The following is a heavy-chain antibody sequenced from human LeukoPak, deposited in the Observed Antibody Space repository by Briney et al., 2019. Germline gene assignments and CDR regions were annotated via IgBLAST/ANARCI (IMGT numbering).Heavy chain of an antibody. V-gene: IGHV3-30-3*01. CDR1: GFTFSSYA. CDR2: ISYDGSNK. Sequence: PGGSLRLSCAASGFTFSSYAMSWVRQAPGKGLEWVAVISYDGSNKYYADSVKGRFTISRDNSKNTLYLQMNSLRAEDTAVYYCARVEYQVFDYWGQGTLVTVSS. D-gene: IGHD2-2*01. CDR3: ARVEYQVFDY. J-gene: IGHJ4*02.